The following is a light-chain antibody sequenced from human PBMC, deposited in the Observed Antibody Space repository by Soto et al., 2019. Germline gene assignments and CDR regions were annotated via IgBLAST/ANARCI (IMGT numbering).Light chain of an antibody. CDR2: WAS. J-gene: IGKJ4*01. Sequence: DIVMTQSPDSLAVSLGERATINCKSSQSVLYSSKNKNYLAWYQQKPGQPPKLLIYWASTRESGVPDRFSGSGSGTDFTLTISSLQAEDVAVYYCQQYYSTPRGTFGGGTKVEIK. CDR3: QQYYSTPRGT. CDR1: QSVLYSSKNKNY. V-gene: IGKV4-1*01.